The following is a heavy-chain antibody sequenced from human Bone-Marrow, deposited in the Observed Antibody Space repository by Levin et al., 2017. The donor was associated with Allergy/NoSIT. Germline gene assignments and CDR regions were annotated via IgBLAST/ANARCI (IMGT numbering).Heavy chain of an antibody. CDR2: IKQDGSEK. CDR1: GFTFSSYW. D-gene: IGHD6-19*01. CDR3: ARDGGWSDAAFDI. J-gene: IGHJ3*02. V-gene: IGHV3-7*01. Sequence: GESLKISCAASGFTFSSYWMSWVRQAPGKGLEWVANIKQDGSEKYYVDSVKGRFTISRDNAKNSLYLQMNSLRAEDTAVYYCARDGGWSDAAFDIWGQGTMVTVSS.